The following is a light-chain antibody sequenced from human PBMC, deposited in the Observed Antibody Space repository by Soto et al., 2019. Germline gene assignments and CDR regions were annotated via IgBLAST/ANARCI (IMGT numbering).Light chain of an antibody. Sequence: QSALTQPASVSGSPGQSIAISCTGTSSDVGAYNYVSWYQQHPGKAPKLMIYDVSNRPSWVSDRFSGSKSGNTASLTISGLQAEDEADYYCSSYTTRDTDVFGSGTKLTVL. J-gene: IGLJ1*01. CDR1: SSDVGAYNY. CDR3: SSYTTRDTDV. V-gene: IGLV2-14*01. CDR2: DVS.